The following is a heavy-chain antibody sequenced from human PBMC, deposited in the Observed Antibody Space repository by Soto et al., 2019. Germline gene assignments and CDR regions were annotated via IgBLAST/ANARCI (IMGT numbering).Heavy chain of an antibody. J-gene: IGHJ4*02. CDR1: GGSISNGYY. CDR2: IYYSEKA. V-gene: IGHV4-31*03. D-gene: IGHD3-22*01. Sequence: QVQLQESGPGLVKPSQTLSLTYTVSGGSISNGYYWNWIRQHPGEGLEWIGSIYYSEKAYYNPSLKSRATMSVDTSKNQFSLKLSSVTAADTAVYYCARCGDSRGYYQQFDYWGQGTLVTVSS. CDR3: ARCGDSRGYYQQFDY.